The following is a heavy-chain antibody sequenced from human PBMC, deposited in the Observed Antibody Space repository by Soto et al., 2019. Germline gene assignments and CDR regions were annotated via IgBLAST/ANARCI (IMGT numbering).Heavy chain of an antibody. CDR3: ARDQYSSSWDHGAFDI. D-gene: IGHD6-13*01. CDR2: VSYDGDNE. V-gene: IGHV3-30*03. Sequence: PGGSLRLSCAASGFTFSNYAMHWVRQAPGKGLEWVAIVSYDGDNEYYADSVRGRFFISRDNSRNTLYLQMNSLRAEDTAVYYCARDQYSSSWDHGAFDIWGQGTMVTVSS. CDR1: GFTFSNYA. J-gene: IGHJ3*02.